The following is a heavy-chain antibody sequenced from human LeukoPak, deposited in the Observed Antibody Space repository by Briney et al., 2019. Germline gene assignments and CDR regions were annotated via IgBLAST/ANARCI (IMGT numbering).Heavy chain of an antibody. J-gene: IGHJ4*02. V-gene: IGHV3-23*01. Sequence: QTGGSLRLSRAASGFTFSSYAMSWVRQAPGKGLEWVSAISGSGGSTYYADSVRGRFTISRDNSKNTLYLQMNSLRAEDTAVYYCAKTRYYYGSGSFDYWGQGTLVTVSS. CDR1: GFTFSSYA. D-gene: IGHD3-10*01. CDR3: AKTRYYYGSGSFDY. CDR2: ISGSGGST.